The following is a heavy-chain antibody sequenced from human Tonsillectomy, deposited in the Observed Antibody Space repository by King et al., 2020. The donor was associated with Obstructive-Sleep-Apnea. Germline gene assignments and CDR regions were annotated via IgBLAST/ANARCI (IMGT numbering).Heavy chain of an antibody. D-gene: IGHD2-2*01. Sequence: GQLVQSGGGVVQPGGSLRLSCAASGITFSSYGMHWVRQAPGKGLEWVAFISFDGSNEYYADAVKCRFTISSENSKNTLFLQMNSLRVEDTAVYYCARDLSSKWTFDYWGPGTLVTVSS. J-gene: IGHJ4*02. CDR2: ISFDGSNE. CDR3: ARDLSSKWTFDY. CDR1: GITFSSYG. V-gene: IGHV3-30*03.